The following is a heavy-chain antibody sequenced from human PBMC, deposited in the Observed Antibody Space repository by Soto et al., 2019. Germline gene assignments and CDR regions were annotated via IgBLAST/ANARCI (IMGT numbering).Heavy chain of an antibody. CDR1: GGSISSYF. V-gene: IGHV4-59*01. CDR3: ARDLAAVPRAFDY. D-gene: IGHD6-13*01. J-gene: IGHJ4*02. CDR2: VYYTGTT. Sequence: TSETLSLTCTVSGGSISSYFYIWVRQPPGKGLEWIGSVYYTGTTDYNPSLKSRVTISVDTSKTQFSLNLRSVTAADTAVYYCARDLAAVPRAFDYWGRGTLVTV.